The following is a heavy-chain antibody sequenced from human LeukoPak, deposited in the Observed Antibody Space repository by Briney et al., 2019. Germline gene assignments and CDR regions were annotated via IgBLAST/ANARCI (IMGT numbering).Heavy chain of an antibody. D-gene: IGHD4-17*01. CDR1: GYSFTSYW. V-gene: IGHV5-51*01. Sequence: GESLKISCKGSGYSFTSYWIGWVRQMPGEGLEWMGIIYPGDSYTRYSPSFQGQVTISADKSISTAYLQWSSLKASDTAMYYCARHPVTTGFDYWGQGTLVTVSS. J-gene: IGHJ4*02. CDR2: IYPGDSYT. CDR3: ARHPVTTGFDY.